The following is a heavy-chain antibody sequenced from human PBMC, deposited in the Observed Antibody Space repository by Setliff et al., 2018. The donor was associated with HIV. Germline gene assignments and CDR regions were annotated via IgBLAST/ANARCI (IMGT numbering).Heavy chain of an antibody. D-gene: IGHD3-10*02. CDR1: GFTFSDYD. J-gene: IGHJ5*02. CDR2: ISFGSGYI. CDR3: VRSGLSRTMYSWFDP. Sequence: PGGSLRLSCAASGFTFSDYDMNWVRQAPGKGLGWVSSISFGSGYIYYADSVKGRFTISRDNAKNSVYLHLSSLRAEDTAVYYCVRSGLSRTMYSWFDPWGQGTLVTVSS. V-gene: IGHV3-21*06.